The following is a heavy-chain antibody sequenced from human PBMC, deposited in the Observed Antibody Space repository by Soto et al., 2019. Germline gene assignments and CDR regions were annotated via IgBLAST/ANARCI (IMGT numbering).Heavy chain of an antibody. Sequence: ASVKVSCKASGYTFTSYGISWVRQAPGQGLEWMGWISAYNGNTNYAQKLQGRVTMTTDTSTSTAYMELRSLRSDDTAVYYCARDKGYCSSTSCYSHSMDVWGQGTTVTVSS. CDR2: ISAYNGNT. J-gene: IGHJ6*02. V-gene: IGHV1-18*04. CDR1: GYTFTSYG. D-gene: IGHD2-2*02. CDR3: ARDKGYCSSTSCYSHSMDV.